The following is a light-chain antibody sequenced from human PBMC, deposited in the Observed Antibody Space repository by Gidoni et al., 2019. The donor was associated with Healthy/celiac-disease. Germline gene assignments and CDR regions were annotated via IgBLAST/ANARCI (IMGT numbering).Light chain of an antibody. V-gene: IGKV1-33*01. Sequence: DIHITQSPSSLSASVGDRVTITCQASQDISNYLNWYQQKPGKAPKLLIYDAYNLETGVPSRFSGSGSGTDFTFTISSLQPEDIETYYCKQYDNHHLTFGGGTKVEIK. CDR1: QDISNY. J-gene: IGKJ4*01. CDR3: KQYDNHHLT. CDR2: DAY.